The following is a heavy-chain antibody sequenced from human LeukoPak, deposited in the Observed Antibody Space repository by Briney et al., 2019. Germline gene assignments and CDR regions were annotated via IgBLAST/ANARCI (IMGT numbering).Heavy chain of an antibody. Sequence: SETLSLTCTVSGGSISSGGYYWSWIRQHPGKGLEWIGYIYYSGSTYYNPSLKSRVTISVDTSKNQFSLKLSSVTAADTAVYYCATNPPSIVGAKGDRFDYWGQGTLVTVSS. J-gene: IGHJ4*02. CDR1: GGSISSGGYY. V-gene: IGHV4-31*03. D-gene: IGHD1-26*01. CDR2: IYYSGST. CDR3: ATNPPSIVGAKGDRFDY.